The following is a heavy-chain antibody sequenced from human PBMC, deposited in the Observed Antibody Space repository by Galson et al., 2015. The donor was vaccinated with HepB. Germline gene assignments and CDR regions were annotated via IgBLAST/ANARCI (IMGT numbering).Heavy chain of an antibody. CDR1: GGSISSGDYY. D-gene: IGHD2-2*01. V-gene: IGHV4-30-4*01. J-gene: IGHJ5*02. CDR3: ARSPVKYQAFGP. Sequence: TLSLTCTVSGGSISSGDYYWSWIRQPPGKGLEWIGYIYYSGSTYYNPSLKSRVTISVDTSKDQFSLKLSSVTAADTAVYYCARSPVKYQAFGPWGQGTLVTVSS. CDR2: IYYSGST.